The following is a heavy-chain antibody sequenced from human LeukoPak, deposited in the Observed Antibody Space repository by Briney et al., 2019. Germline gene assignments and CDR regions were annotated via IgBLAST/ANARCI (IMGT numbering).Heavy chain of an antibody. CDR2: SYYSGST. J-gene: IGHJ4*02. V-gene: IGHV4-30-4*08. D-gene: IGHD3-22*01. CDR3: ARDSGLDSFDY. CDR1: GGSISSGDYY. Sequence: SETLSLTCTVSGGSISSGDYYRSWVRQPPGKGLEWIGYSYYSGSTYYNPSLKSRVTISVDTSKNQFSLKLSSVTAADTAVYYCARDSGLDSFDYWGQGTLVTVSS.